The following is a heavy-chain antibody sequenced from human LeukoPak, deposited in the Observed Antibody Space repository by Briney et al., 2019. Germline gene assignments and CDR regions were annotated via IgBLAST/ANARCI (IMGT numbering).Heavy chain of an antibody. Sequence: PSETLSLTCTVSGGSISSSSYYWGWIRQPPGKGLEWIGSIYYSGSTYYNPSLKSRVTISVDTSKNQFSLKLSSVTAADTAVYYCARGILEITMIVVGSPPFVHGAFDIWGQGTMVTVSS. CDR1: GGSISSSSYY. CDR2: IYYSGST. J-gene: IGHJ3*02. D-gene: IGHD3-22*01. CDR3: ARGILEITMIVVGSPPFVHGAFDI. V-gene: IGHV4-39*07.